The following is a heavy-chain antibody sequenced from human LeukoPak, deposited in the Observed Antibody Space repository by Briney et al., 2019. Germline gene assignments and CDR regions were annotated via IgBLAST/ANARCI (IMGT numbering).Heavy chain of an antibody. CDR3: AKAIRGDYVLDAFDI. J-gene: IGHJ3*02. CDR1: GFTFSSYA. V-gene: IGHV3-23*01. D-gene: IGHD4-17*01. CDR2: ISGSGVST. Sequence: PGGSLRLSCAASGFTFSSYAMSWVRQAPGKGLEWVSAISGSGVSTYYADSVKGRFTISRDNSKNTLYLQLNSLRAEDTAVYYCAKAIRGDYVLDAFDIWGQGTVVTVSS.